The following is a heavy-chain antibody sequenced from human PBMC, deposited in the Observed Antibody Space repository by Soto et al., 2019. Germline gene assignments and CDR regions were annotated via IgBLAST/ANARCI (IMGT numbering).Heavy chain of an antibody. CDR3: AKYEYYDIFTGQTS. V-gene: IGHV3-23*01. CDR1: GFTFSSYA. J-gene: IGHJ5*02. Sequence: WGSLKVSCAASGFTFSSYAMSWVRQAPGKGLEWVSAISGSGGSTYYADSVKGRFTISRDNAKNTLYLQMNSLRAEDTAVYYCAKYEYYDIFTGQTSWGQGNPVTLSS. CDR2: ISGSGGST. D-gene: IGHD3-9*01.